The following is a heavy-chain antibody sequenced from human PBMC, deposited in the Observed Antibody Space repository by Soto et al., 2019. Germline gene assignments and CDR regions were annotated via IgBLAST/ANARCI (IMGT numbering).Heavy chain of an antibody. D-gene: IGHD2-15*01. CDR1: GFTFSIYG. J-gene: IGHJ3*01. CDR3: ARPYGGKIGDAPDL. CDR2: ISDSGDSA. V-gene: IGHV3-23*01. Sequence: PGGSLRLSCAASGFTFSIYGMSWVRQVPGKGLEWVSTISDSGDSAYYADSVKGRFTISRDNSKNTLYLQMNSLRAEDTAVYYCARPYGGKIGDAPDLWGQGTVVTVSS.